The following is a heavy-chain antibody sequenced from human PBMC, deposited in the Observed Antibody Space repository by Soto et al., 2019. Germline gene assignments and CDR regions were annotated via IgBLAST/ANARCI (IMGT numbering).Heavy chain of an antibody. J-gene: IGHJ4*02. Sequence: SVKVSCKASGCTFSSYAISWVRQAPGQGLEWMGGIIPIFGTANYAQKFQGRVTITADESTSTAYMELSSLRSEDTAVYYCARGSTVTIRGAFDYWGQGTLVTVSS. CDR2: IIPIFGTA. CDR3: ARGSTVTIRGAFDY. V-gene: IGHV1-69*13. D-gene: IGHD4-17*01. CDR1: GCTFSSYA.